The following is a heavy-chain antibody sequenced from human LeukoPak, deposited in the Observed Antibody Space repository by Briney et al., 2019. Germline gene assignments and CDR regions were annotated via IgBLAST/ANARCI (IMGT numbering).Heavy chain of an antibody. D-gene: IGHD3-9*01. CDR3: ARLRGYYDILTGYYSPYYYYYMDV. CDR1: GGSISSGGYY. V-gene: IGHV4-39*07. CDR2: IYYSGST. Sequence: PSETLSLTCSVSGGSISSGGYYWAWIRQPPGKGLEWIGTIYYSGSTYYNPSLQSRATMSVDTSKNQFSLKLSSVTAADTAVYYCARLRGYYDILTGYYSPYYYYYMDVWGKGTTVTISS. J-gene: IGHJ6*03.